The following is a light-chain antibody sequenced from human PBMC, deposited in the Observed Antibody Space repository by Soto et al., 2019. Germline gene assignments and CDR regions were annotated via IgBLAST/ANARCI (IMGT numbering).Light chain of an antibody. J-gene: IGLJ1*01. CDR2: DVS. V-gene: IGLV2-14*03. CDR1: SNDVGHDNY. CDR3: SSYTSSGTYV. Sequence: QSVLTEPAWVSVSPGLSIAISCTRTSNDVGHDNYVSWYQQFPGKVPKLIFYDVSNRPSGVSNRFSGSKSGNTASLTISGLQADDEADYYCSSYTSSGTYVFGTGTKVTVL.